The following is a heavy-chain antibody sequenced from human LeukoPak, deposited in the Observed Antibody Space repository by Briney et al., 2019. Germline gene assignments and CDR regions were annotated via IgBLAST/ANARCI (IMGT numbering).Heavy chain of an antibody. CDR2: ISGSGGST. D-gene: IGHD3-22*01. CDR3: AKARKNYYYDSSGYYRLY. V-gene: IGHV3-23*01. CDR1: GFTFSSYA. J-gene: IGHJ4*02. Sequence: GGSLRLSCAASGFTFSSYAMSWVRQAPGKGLEWVSAISGSGGSTYYADSVKGRFTISRDNSKNTLYLQMNSLRAEDTAVYYCAKARKNYYYDSSGYYRLYWGQGTLVTVSS.